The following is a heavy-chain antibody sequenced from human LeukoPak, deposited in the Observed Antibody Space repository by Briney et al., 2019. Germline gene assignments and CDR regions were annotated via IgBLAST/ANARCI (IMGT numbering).Heavy chain of an antibody. CDR1: VGSFSRYY. Sequence: SETLALTCAVHVGSFSRYYWSWIHQPPGKGLQWMGEINHNGSTNNNPSIKSRVTISVDRSKNQFSLKLSTVAAADTAVYYCATASQLVISRRGNWFDPWGQGTLVAVSS. D-gene: IGHD6-6*01. CDR3: ATASQLVISRRGNWFDP. V-gene: IGHV4-34*01. J-gene: IGHJ5*02. CDR2: INHNGST.